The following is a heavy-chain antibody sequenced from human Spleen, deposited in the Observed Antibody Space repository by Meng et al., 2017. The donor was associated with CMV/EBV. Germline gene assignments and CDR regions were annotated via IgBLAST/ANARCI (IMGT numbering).Heavy chain of an antibody. D-gene: IGHD5/OR15-5a*01. CDR1: GAPITSGTYY. CDR3: ATLSDRDAFDI. J-gene: IGHJ3*02. Sequence: SETLSLTCSVSGAPITSGTYYWAWIRQPPGRGLEWIGSLYSGGHTFYNPSLRSRVTLSVDTSKNYFSLKLSSVTAADTAVYYCATLSDRDAFDIWGQGTMVTVSS. V-gene: IGHV4-39*07. CDR2: LYSGGHT.